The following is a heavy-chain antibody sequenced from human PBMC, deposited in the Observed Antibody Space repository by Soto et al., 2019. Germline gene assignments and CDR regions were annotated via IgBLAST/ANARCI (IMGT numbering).Heavy chain of an antibody. CDR1: GDSINKNY. Sequence: SETLSLTCLVSGDSINKNYWTWIRQPAGKALEWIGRIYGGGTTNYNPSLKGRVSMSLDTSKNQFSLKLTSVTAADTAIYYCARDAPGYSTLETNRSDPWGQGALVTVPS. CDR3: ARDAPGYSTLETNRSDP. V-gene: IGHV4-4*07. D-gene: IGHD1-26*01. CDR2: IYGGGTT. J-gene: IGHJ5*02.